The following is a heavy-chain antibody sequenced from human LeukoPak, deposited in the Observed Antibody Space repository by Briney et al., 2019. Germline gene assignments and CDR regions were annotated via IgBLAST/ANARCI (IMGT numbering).Heavy chain of an antibody. CDR2: IYASGSN. D-gene: IGHD7-27*01. J-gene: IGHJ5*02. CDR1: GGSVNSYY. CDR3: ARDEGFLGSYDWFDP. Sequence: SETLSLTCTVSGGSVNSYYWSWIRQPAGKGLEWIGHIYASGSNDYNPSLKSRVTISVDTSKNQFSLKLSSVTAADTAVYYCARDEGFLGSYDWFDPWGQGTLVTVSS. V-gene: IGHV4-4*07.